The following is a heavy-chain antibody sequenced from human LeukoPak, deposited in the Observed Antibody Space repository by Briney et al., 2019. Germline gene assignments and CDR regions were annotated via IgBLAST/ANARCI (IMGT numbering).Heavy chain of an antibody. CDR1: GYTFTGYY. V-gene: IGHV1-2*02. Sequence: ASVKVSCKASGYTFTGYYMHWVRQAPGQGLEWMGWINPNSGGTNYAQKFQGRVTMTRDTSISTAYMELSRLRSDDTAVYYCAKDCRDGYNFRCHFDYWGQGTLVTVSS. D-gene: IGHD5-24*01. J-gene: IGHJ4*02. CDR3: AKDCRDGYNFRCHFDY. CDR2: INPNSGGT.